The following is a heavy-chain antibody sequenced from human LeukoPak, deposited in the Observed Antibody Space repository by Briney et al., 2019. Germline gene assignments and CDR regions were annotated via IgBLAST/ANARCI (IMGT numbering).Heavy chain of an antibody. V-gene: IGHV3-30*03. J-gene: IGHJ6*02. Sequence: GGSLRLSCAASGFTFSSYGMHWVRQAPGKGLEWVAVISYDGSNKYYADSVKGRFTISRDNSKNTLYLQMNSLRAEDTAVYYCARDPATVTGMYYYYYGMDVWGQGTTVTVSS. CDR3: ARDPATVTGMYYYYYGMDV. CDR1: GFTFSSYG. D-gene: IGHD4-17*01. CDR2: ISYDGSNK.